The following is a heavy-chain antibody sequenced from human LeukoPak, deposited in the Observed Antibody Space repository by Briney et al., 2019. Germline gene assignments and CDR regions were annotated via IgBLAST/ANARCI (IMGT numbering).Heavy chain of an antibody. CDR2: INHSGST. J-gene: IGHJ4*02. Sequence: SETLSLTCAVYGGSFSVYYWSWIRQPPGKGLEWIGEINHSGSTNYNPSLQGRVTISVGTSKNQYSLKLSPVTAADTAVYYCARLGGGWEPFDYWGQGTLVTVSS. V-gene: IGHV4-34*01. CDR1: GGSFSVYY. CDR3: ARLGGGWEPFDY. D-gene: IGHD1-26*01.